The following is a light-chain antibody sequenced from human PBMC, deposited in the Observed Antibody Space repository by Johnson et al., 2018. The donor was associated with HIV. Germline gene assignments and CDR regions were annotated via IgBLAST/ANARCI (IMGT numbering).Light chain of an antibody. Sequence: QSVLTQPPSVSAAPGQKVTISCSGSSSNIRNNYVSWFQHLPGAAPKLLIYENNKRPSGIPDRFSGSKSGTSATLGITGLQTGDEADYDCGTWDTRLSAGHVCGTGTKVTVL. CDR1: SSNIRNNY. CDR3: GTWDTRLSAGHV. CDR2: ENN. J-gene: IGLJ1*01. V-gene: IGLV1-51*02.